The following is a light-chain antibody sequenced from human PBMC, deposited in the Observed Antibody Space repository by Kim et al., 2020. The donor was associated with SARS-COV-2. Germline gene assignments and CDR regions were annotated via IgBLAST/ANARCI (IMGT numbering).Light chain of an antibody. CDR1: QSVDSSD. CDR3: QHYDTSSLT. Sequence: PGERATLSCRASQSVDSSDLTWYQQKGGLTPRLLIYGASTRATGIPDRFIGTGSGTDFTLTISRLEPEDFAVYYCQHYDTSSLTFGGGTKVDIK. J-gene: IGKJ4*01. CDR2: GAS. V-gene: IGKV3-20*01.